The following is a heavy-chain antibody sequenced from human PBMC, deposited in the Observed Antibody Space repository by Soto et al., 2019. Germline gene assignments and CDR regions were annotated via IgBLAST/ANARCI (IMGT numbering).Heavy chain of an antibody. CDR3: ARVMHNWNYVFDY. D-gene: IGHD1-7*01. CDR1: GGSISSYY. CDR2: IYYSGSP. J-gene: IGHJ4*02. V-gene: IGHV4-59*01. Sequence: SETLSLTCTVSGGSISSYYWSWIRQPPGKGLEWIGYIYYSGSPNYNPSLKSRVTISVDTSKNQFSLKLSSVTAADTAVYYCARVMHNWNYVFDYWGQGTLVTVSS.